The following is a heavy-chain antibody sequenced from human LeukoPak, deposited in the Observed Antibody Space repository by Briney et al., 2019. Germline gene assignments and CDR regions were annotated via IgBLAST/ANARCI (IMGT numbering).Heavy chain of an antibody. J-gene: IGHJ4*02. Sequence: PSETLSLTCTVSGGSISSGSYYWGWIRQPPGKGLEWIGSIYYSGSTYYNPSLKSRVTISVDTSKNQFSLKLSSVTAADTAVYYCARDNYYGSGSYYPDYWGQGTLVTVSS. CDR2: IYYSGST. CDR1: GGSISSGSYY. V-gene: IGHV4-39*07. D-gene: IGHD3-10*01. CDR3: ARDNYYGSGSYYPDY.